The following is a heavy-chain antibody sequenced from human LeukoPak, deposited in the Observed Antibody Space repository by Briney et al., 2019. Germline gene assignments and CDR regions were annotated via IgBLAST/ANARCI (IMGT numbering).Heavy chain of an antibody. CDR1: GFIFSTFW. D-gene: IGHD1-26*01. CDR2: INSDGSTT. V-gene: IGHV3-74*01. CDR3: ARRSSGSPPYYFDY. Sequence: GESLRLSCVASGFIFSTFWMTWVRQAPGKGLVWVSRINSDGSTTNYADYVKGRFTISRDNAKNTLYLQMNSLRAEDTAVYYCARRSSGSPPYYFDYWGQGTLVTVSS. J-gene: IGHJ4*02.